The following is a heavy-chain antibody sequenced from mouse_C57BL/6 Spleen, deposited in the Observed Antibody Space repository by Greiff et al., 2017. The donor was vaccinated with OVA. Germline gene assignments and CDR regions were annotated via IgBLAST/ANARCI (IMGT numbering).Heavy chain of an antibody. CDR3: ARVGYYETDWYFDV. J-gene: IGHJ1*03. CDR2: INYDGSST. CDR1: GFTFSDYY. Sequence: EVKLVESEGGLVQPGSSMKLSCTASGFTFSDYYMAWVRQVPEKGLEWVANINYDGSSTYYLDSLKSRFIISRDNAKNILYLQMSSLKSEDTATYYCARVGYYETDWYFDVWGTGTTVTVSS. V-gene: IGHV5-16*01. D-gene: IGHD2-3*01.